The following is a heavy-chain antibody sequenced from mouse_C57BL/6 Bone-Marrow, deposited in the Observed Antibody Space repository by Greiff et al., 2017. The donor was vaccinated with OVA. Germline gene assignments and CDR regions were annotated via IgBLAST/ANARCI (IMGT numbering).Heavy chain of an antibody. Sequence: QVQLQQPGAELVMPGASVKLSCKASGYTFTSYWMHWVKQRPGQGLEWIGEIDPSDSYTNYNQKFKGKSTSTVDKSSSTAYMQLSSLTSEDSAVYYCARKLLHWYFDVWGTGTTVTVSS. CDR1: GYTFTSYW. J-gene: IGHJ1*03. V-gene: IGHV1-69*01. CDR3: ARKLLHWYFDV. CDR2: IDPSDSYT.